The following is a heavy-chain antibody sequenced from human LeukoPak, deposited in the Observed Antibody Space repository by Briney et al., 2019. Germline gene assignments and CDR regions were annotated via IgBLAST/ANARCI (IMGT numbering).Heavy chain of an antibody. D-gene: IGHD3-22*01. Sequence: ASVKVSCKVSGYTLTELSMHWVRQAPGKGLEWMGGFDPEDGETIYAQKFQGRVTMTRDTSTSTFYMELCSLKSEDTAVYYCARDGEYYDSSGSYFDYWGQGTAVTVSS. CDR1: GYTLTELS. V-gene: IGHV1-24*01. CDR3: ARDGEYYDSSGSYFDY. J-gene: IGHJ4*02. CDR2: FDPEDGET.